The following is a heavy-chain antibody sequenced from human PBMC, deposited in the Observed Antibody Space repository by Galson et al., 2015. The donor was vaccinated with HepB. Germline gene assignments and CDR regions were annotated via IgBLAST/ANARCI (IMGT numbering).Heavy chain of an antibody. J-gene: IGHJ6*02. Sequence: SLRLSCAASGSTFSSYWMHWVRQAPGKGLVWVSRINSDGSTTRYADSVKGRFTISRDNAKNTLYLQMNSLRAEDTAVYYCARDRSSSWTYYYGMDVWGQGTTVTVSS. CDR1: GSTFSSYW. CDR2: INSDGSTT. CDR3: ARDRSSSWTYYYGMDV. D-gene: IGHD6-13*01. V-gene: IGHV3-74*01.